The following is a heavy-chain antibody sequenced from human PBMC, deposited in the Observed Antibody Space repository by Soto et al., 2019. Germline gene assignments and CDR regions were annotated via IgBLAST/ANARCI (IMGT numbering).Heavy chain of an antibody. D-gene: IGHD5-12*01. J-gene: IGHJ3*01. CDR1: GFIFTNYA. CDR2: IGGRGNSA. V-gene: IGHV3-23*01. CDR3: VREGRGSFDF. Sequence: GGSLRLSRAASGFIFTNYAMNWVRQAPGKGLEWVSVIGGRGNSAYYADSVQGRFTISRDNSKTTLSLQMSSLTADDTAIYYCVREGRGSFDFWGRGTMVTVSS.